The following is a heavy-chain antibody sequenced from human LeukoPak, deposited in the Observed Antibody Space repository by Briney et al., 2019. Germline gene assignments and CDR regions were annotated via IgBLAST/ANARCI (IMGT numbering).Heavy chain of an antibody. CDR2: INPSGGST. Sequence: ASVKVSCKASGYTFTSYYMHWVRQAPGQGLEWMGIINPSGGSTSYAQKFQGRVTMTRDTSTSTVYMELSSLRSEDTAVYYCAREYDSSGYYYGPLDYWGQGTLVTVSS. J-gene: IGHJ4*02. V-gene: IGHV1-46*01. CDR3: AREYDSSGYYYGPLDY. D-gene: IGHD3-22*01. CDR1: GYTFTSYY.